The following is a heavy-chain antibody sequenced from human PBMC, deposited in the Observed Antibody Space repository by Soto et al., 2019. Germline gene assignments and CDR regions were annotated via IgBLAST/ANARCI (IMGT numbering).Heavy chain of an antibody. CDR1: GGSISSSSYY. J-gene: IGHJ3*02. CDR3: ARHLYGDYDEDAFDI. Sequence: SETLSLTCTVSGGSISSSSYYWGWIRQPPGKGLEWIGSIYYSGSTYYNPSLKSRVTISVDTSKNQFSLKLSSVTAADTAVYYCARHLYGDYDEDAFDIWGQGTMVTVSS. D-gene: IGHD4-17*01. CDR2: IYYSGST. V-gene: IGHV4-39*01.